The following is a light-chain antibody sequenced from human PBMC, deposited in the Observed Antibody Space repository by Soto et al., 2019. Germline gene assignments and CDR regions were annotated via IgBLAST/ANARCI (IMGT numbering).Light chain of an antibody. CDR2: EVR. CDR1: SSDVGGYNY. CDR3: SSYTSSSTLCV. Sequence: QSALTQPASVSGSPGQSITISCTGTSSDVGGYNYVSWYQQHPGKAPKLIIYEVRIRPAGGCNRFSGSKSGNTASLTIVVHQAEDEADYYCSSYTSSSTLCVFGTGTKLTVL. V-gene: IGLV2-14*01. J-gene: IGLJ1*01.